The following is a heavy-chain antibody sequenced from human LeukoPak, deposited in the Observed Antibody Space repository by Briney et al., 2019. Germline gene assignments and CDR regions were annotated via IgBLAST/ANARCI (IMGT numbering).Heavy chain of an antibody. J-gene: IGHJ4*02. V-gene: IGHV1-69*04. CDR3: ARDRVLRFLEWPTSSNGIDY. CDR1: GGTFSSYT. CDR2: IIPILGIA. D-gene: IGHD3-3*01. Sequence: SVKVSCKASGGTFSSYTISWVRQAPGQGLEWMGSIIPILGIANYAQKFQGRVTITADKSTSTAYMELSSLRSEDTAVYYCARDRVLRFLEWPTSSNGIDYWGQGTLVTVSS.